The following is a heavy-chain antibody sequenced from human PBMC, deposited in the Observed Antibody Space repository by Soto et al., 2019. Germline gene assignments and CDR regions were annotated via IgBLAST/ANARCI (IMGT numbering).Heavy chain of an antibody. CDR2: ISYDGRNE. Sequence: QVQLVESGGGVVQPGRSLRLSCAASRFSFSSYAMHWVRQAPGKGLEWVALISYDGRNEYHADSVKGRFTISRDNSENTVYLQMNSLRAEDTAVYYCAREAEALDFWGQGTLVTVSS. D-gene: IGHD6-19*01. J-gene: IGHJ4*02. V-gene: IGHV3-30*04. CDR3: AREAEALDF. CDR1: RFSFSSYA.